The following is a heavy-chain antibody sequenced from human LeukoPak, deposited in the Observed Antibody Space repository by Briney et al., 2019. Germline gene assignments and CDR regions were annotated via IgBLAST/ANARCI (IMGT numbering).Heavy chain of an antibody. V-gene: IGHV3-33*01. CDR1: GFTFSTSG. D-gene: IGHD2-2*01. CDR3: ARDPSYCSSTNCYVGGPLNYYYPMDV. J-gene: IGHJ6*02. Sequence: GRSLRLSCAASGFTFSTSGMHWVRQVPGKGLEWVAVIWFDGSNKHYADSVKGRFSISRDNSENTLYLQMNSLRAEDTAVYYCARDPSYCSSTNCYVGGPLNYYYPMDVWGQGTTVTVSS. CDR2: IWFDGSNK.